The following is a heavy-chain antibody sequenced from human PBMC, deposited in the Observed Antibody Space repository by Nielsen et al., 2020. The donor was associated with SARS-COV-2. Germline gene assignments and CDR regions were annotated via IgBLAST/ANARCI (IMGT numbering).Heavy chain of an antibody. D-gene: IGHD3-10*01. J-gene: IGHJ6*04. V-gene: IGHV4-39*01. CDR1: GGSISSSSYY. Sequence: SETLSVTCTVSGGSISSSSYYWGWIRQPPGKGLEWIGSIYYSGSTYYNPSLKSRVTISVDTSKNQFSLKLSSVTAADTAVYYCARRRIWFGESPHVWGKGTTVTVSS. CDR3: ARRRIWFGESPHV. CDR2: IYYSGST.